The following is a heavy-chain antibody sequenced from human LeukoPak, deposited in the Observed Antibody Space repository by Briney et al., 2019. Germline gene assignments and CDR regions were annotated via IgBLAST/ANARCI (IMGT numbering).Heavy chain of an antibody. CDR3: AIAYCGGDCYSGNWFDP. CDR1: GGSFSGYY. J-gene: IGHJ5*02. CDR2: INHSGST. V-gene: IGHV4-34*01. Sequence: PSETLSLTCAVYGGSFSGYYWSWIRQPPGKGLEWIGEINHSGSTNYNPSLKSRVTISVDTSKNQFSLKLSSVTAADTAVYYCAIAYCGGDCYSGNWFDPWGQGTLVTVSS. D-gene: IGHD2-21*02.